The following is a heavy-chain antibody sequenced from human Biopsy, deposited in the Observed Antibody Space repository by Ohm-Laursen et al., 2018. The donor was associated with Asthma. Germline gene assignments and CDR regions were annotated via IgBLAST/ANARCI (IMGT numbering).Heavy chain of an antibody. J-gene: IGHJ3*02. V-gene: IGHV3-30*01. D-gene: IGHD1-1*01. CDR2: ISKDASTQ. CDR1: GFSFSNFA. CDR3: VRDGTDDAFDI. Sequence: SLRLSCTASGFSFSNFAIHWVRQAPGKGLEWVGVISKDASTQDYVDSVKGRFTMARDNSKNTLDLQMNSLREEDTAVYYCVRDGTDDAFDIWSQGTVVSVSS.